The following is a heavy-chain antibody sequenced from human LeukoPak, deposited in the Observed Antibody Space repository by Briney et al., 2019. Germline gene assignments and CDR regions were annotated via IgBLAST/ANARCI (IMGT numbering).Heavy chain of an antibody. V-gene: IGHV3-48*04. CDR1: GFTFSNYA. D-gene: IGHD1-14*01. Sequence: GGSLRLSCVASGFTFSNYAMNWVRQAPGKGLEWVSYISGSSSTIYYADSVKGRFTISRDNAKNSLYLQMNSLRAEDTAVYYCARAGSTYFDYWGQGTLVTVSS. CDR3: ARAGSTYFDY. J-gene: IGHJ4*02. CDR2: ISGSSSTI.